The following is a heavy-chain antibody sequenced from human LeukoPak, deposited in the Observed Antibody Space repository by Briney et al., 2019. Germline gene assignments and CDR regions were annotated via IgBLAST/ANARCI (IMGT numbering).Heavy chain of an antibody. V-gene: IGHV1-2*02. CDR1: GYTFTGYY. CDR3: ARVPESSYGSGSYWSWFDP. J-gene: IGHJ5*02. CDR2: INPNSGGT. Sequence: ASVKVSCKASGYTFTGYYMHWVRQAPGQGLEWMGWINPNSGGTNYAQKFQGRVTMTRDTSISTAYMELSRLRSDDTAVYSCARVPESSYGSGSYWSWFDPWGQGTLVTVSS. D-gene: IGHD3-10*01.